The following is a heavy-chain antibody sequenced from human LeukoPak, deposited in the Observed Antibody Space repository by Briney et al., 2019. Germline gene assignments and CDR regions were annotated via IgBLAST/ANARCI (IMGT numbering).Heavy chain of an antibody. CDR1: GGTFSTYA. CDR3: ARDGQMATIYFDY. Sequence: SVKVSCKASGGTFSTYAIIWVRQAPGQGLEWMGRIIPILAITNYAQRFQGRVTITADKSTSSAYMELSSLRSEDTAVYYCARDGQMATIYFDYWGQGTLVTVSS. J-gene: IGHJ4*02. CDR2: IIPILAIT. V-gene: IGHV1-69*04. D-gene: IGHD5-12*01.